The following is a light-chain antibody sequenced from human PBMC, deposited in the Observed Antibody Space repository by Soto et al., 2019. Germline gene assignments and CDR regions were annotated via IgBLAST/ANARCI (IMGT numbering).Light chain of an antibody. CDR2: DAS. CDR3: QQRSNSFT. J-gene: IGKJ3*01. Sequence: EIVLTQSPATLSLSPGERATLSCRASQSVSSYLAWYQQKPGQAPRLLIYDASSRATGIPARFSGSGSGTDFTLTISNLEPEDFAVYYCQQRSNSFTFGPGTKVDIK. CDR1: QSVSSY. V-gene: IGKV3-11*01.